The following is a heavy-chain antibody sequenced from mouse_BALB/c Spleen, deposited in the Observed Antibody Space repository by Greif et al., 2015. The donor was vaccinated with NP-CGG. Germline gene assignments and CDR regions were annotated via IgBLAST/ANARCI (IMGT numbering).Heavy chain of an antibody. V-gene: IGHV5-17*02. Sequence: EVHLVESGGGLVQPGGSRKLSCAASGFTFSSLGMHWVRQAPEKGLEWVAYISSGSSTIYYADTVKGRFTISRDNPKNPLFLQMTSLRSEDTAMYYCARPYPSAWFAYWGQGTLVTVSA. CDR2: ISSGSSTI. J-gene: IGHJ3*01. D-gene: IGHD2-10*01. CDR1: GFTFSSLG. CDR3: ARPYPSAWFAY.